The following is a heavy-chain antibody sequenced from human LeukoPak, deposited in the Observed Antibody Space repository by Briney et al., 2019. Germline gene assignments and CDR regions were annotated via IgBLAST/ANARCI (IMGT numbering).Heavy chain of an antibody. CDR3: ASGAYQLLSPDF. D-gene: IGHD3-16*01. J-gene: IGHJ4*02. Sequence: PGRSLRLSCAASGFTFSSYGMHWVRQAPGKGLEWVAVISYDGNNRHYADFVGGRFTISRDGDTNTLFLEMHSLTTDDTALYYCASGAYQLLSPDFWGQGVLVTVSS. CDR2: ISYDGNNR. CDR1: GFTFSSYG. V-gene: IGHV3-30*03.